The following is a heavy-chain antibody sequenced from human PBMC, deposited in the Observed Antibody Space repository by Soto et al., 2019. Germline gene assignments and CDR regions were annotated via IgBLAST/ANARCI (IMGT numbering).Heavy chain of an antibody. V-gene: IGHV3-66*01. CDR1: GFDVSNTH. J-gene: IGHJ4*02. CDR3: AREAIIVIAAPEYYFDY. Sequence: GGSLRPSFSASGFDVSNTHMSWVRQAPGNGLEWVSVIYSGGYTNYADSVKGRFIVSRDSPKNTLYLQMDSLRAEDTAVYYCAREAIIVIAAPEYYFDYWGQGTLVTVSS. CDR2: IYSGGYT. D-gene: IGHD3-22*01.